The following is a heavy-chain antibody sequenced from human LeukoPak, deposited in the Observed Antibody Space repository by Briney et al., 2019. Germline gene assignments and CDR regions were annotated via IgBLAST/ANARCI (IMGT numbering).Heavy chain of an antibody. CDR3: ARGQWGYDQNWFDP. D-gene: IGHD5-12*01. V-gene: IGHV3-48*01. Sequence: GGSLRLSCAASGFTFSSYSMNWVRQAPGKGPEWVSYINSGSSTIYYADSVKGRFTISRDNAKNSLYLQMNSLRADDTAVYYCARGQWGYDQNWFDPWGQGTLVTVSS. J-gene: IGHJ5*02. CDR1: GFTFSSYS. CDR2: INSGSSTI.